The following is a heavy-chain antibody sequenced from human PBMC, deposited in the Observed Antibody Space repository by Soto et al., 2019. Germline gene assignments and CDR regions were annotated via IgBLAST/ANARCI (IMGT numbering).Heavy chain of an antibody. J-gene: IGHJ3*02. Sequence: GGSPKISCKGPGYSLPSYWLDWVPQMPGKGLEWMGIIYSGDSDTRHRPSFQGQVTISADKSISTDYVQWNSLKASHTARYYCGRRPGVAAAGTAFDIWGQGTMVTVSS. V-gene: IGHV5-51*01. D-gene: IGHD6-13*01. CDR2: IYSGDSDT. CDR1: GYSLPSYW. CDR3: GRRPGVAAAGTAFDI.